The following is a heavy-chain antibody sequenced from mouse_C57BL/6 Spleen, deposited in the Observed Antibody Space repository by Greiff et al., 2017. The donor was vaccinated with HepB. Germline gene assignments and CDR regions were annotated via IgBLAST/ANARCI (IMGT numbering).Heavy chain of an antibody. J-gene: IGHJ2*01. CDR3: ARSPLRRYYFDY. D-gene: IGHD1-1*01. CDR1: GYAFSSSW. Sequence: VQLQQSGPELVKPGASVKISCKASGYAFSSSWMNWVKQRPGKGLEWIGRIYPGDGDTNYNGKFKGKATLTADKSSSAAYMQLSSLTSEDSAVYFCARSPLRRYYFDYWGKGTTLTVSS. CDR2: IYPGDGDT. V-gene: IGHV1-82*01.